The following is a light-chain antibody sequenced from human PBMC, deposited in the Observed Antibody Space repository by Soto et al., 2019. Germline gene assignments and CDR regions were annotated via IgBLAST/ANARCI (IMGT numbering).Light chain of an antibody. V-gene: IGKV3-20*01. Sequence: EFVLTQSPGTLSLSPGERGTVSCRASQSVSSSYLAWYQQKPGQAPRILIYGASTRATGIPDRFSGSGSGTDFPLTISRLEPQDFALYYCQQYGSSPPLTFGGGTKVEIK. CDR1: QSVSSSY. J-gene: IGKJ4*01. CDR3: QQYGSSPPLT. CDR2: GAS.